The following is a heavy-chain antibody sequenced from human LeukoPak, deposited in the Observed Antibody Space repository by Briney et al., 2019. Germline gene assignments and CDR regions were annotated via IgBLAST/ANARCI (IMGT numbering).Heavy chain of an antibody. J-gene: IGHJ4*02. V-gene: IGHV3-21*01. CDR1: GFTFSSYS. Sequence: GGSLRLSCAASGFTFSSYSMNWVRQAPGKGLEWVSSISSSSSYIYYADSVKGRFTISRDNAKNSLYLQMNSLRAEDTAVYYCARVGYSSGWYSLHLDYWGQGTLVTVPS. CDR2: ISSSSSYI. D-gene: IGHD6-19*01. CDR3: ARVGYSSGWYSLHLDY.